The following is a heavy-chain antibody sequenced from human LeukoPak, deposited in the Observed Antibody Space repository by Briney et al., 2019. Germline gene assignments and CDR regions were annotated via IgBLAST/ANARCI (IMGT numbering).Heavy chain of an antibody. D-gene: IGHD6-13*01. V-gene: IGHV4-59*01. CDR3: ARTPSSWYFDY. CDR1: GGSMSSYY. Sequence: PSETLSLTCTVSGGSMSSYYWSWIRQPPGKGLEWIGYIYYIGSTNYNPSLKSRVTISVDTSKNQFSLKLSSVTAADTAVYYCARTPSSWYFDYWGQGTLVTVSS. J-gene: IGHJ4*02. CDR2: IYYIGST.